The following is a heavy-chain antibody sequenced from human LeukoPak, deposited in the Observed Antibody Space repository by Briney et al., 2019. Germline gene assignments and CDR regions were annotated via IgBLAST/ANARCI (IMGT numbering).Heavy chain of an antibody. Sequence: PGGSLRLSCAASGFTFRSFGMHFVSQAPGRGLEWQAFIRFDGSNQYYIDSVKGRFTISRDNSNNTLFLQTNNLRGDDTAVYFCAKGYGESHFDSWGQGTLVTVSS. CDR1: GFTFRSFG. J-gene: IGHJ4*02. CDR3: AKGYGESHFDS. V-gene: IGHV3-30*02. CDR2: IRFDGSNQ. D-gene: IGHD5-18*01.